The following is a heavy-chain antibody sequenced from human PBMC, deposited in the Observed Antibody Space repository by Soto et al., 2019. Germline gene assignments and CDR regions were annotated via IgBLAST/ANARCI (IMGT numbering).Heavy chain of an antibody. CDR3: AKGGATSLGYCSSTSCYAGEGYYFDY. CDR1: GFTFDDYA. CDR2: ISWNSGSI. J-gene: IGHJ4*02. V-gene: IGHV3-9*01. Sequence: GGSLRLSCAASGFTFDDYAMHWVRQAPGKGLEWVSGISWNSGSIGYADSVKGRFTISRDNAKNSLYLQMNSLRAEDTALYYCAKGGATSLGYCSSTSCYAGEGYYFDYWGQGTLVTVSS. D-gene: IGHD2-2*01.